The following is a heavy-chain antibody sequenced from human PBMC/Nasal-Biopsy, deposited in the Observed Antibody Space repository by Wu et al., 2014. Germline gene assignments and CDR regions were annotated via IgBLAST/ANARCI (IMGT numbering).Heavy chain of an antibody. V-gene: IGHV3-30*04. CDR3: ARDRGATRRGPFDY. CDR1: GFIFSGSA. CDR2: ISYDGRNE. Sequence: LRLSCAASGFIFSGSAMHWVRQAPGKGLEWVATISYDGRNEYYVDSVKGRFTISRDNSKNTLFLQTNSLRAEDTAVYYCARDRGATRRGPFDYWGQGTLVTVSS. J-gene: IGHJ4*02. D-gene: IGHD6-6*01.